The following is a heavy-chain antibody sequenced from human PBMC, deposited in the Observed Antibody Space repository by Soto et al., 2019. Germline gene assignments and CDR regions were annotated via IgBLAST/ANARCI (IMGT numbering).Heavy chain of an antibody. V-gene: IGHV3-7*01. D-gene: IGHD2-2*01. Sequence: EVQLVESGGGLVQPGGSLSLSCAASGFTLSSYWMSWVRQAPGKGLEWVANIKQDGSEKYYVDSVKGRFTISRDNAKNSLYLQMNSLRAEDTAVYYCARDPPYCSSTSCSDAFDIWGQGTMVTVSS. J-gene: IGHJ3*02. CDR1: GFTLSSYW. CDR3: ARDPPYCSSTSCSDAFDI. CDR2: IKQDGSEK.